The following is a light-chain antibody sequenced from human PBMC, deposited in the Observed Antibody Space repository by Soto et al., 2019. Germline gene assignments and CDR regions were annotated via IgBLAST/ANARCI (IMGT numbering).Light chain of an antibody. J-gene: IGKJ3*01. CDR3: QQANSFPLT. V-gene: IGKV1-12*01. CDR2: SAS. Sequence: DIQMTQLPSSMSASVGDRVTITCRASQGISRWLAWYHQKPGKAPNLLIYSASTLYSGVPSRFSGSGSGTDFTLTISSLQSEDFGTYYCQQANSFPLTFGPGTKVDLK. CDR1: QGISRW.